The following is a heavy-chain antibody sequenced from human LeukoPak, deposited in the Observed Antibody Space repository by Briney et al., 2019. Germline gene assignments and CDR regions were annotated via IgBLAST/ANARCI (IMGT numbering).Heavy chain of an antibody. J-gene: IGHJ4*02. V-gene: IGHV4-61*02. CDR2: IYTSGST. D-gene: IGHD5-12*01. CDR3: ARGGGATRIDY. Sequence: SETLSLTCSVSGDSIRSGTYYWSWMRQPAGQGLEWIGRIYTSGSTSYNPSLKSRITISVDTSKNQFSLKLTSVTAADTAVYYCARGGGATRIDYWGQGTLVTVYS. CDR1: GDSIRSGTYY.